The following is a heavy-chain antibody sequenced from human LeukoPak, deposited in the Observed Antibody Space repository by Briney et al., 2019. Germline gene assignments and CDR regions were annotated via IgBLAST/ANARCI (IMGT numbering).Heavy chain of an antibody. D-gene: IGHD3-16*01. CDR1: GFTFSSYE. V-gene: IGHV3-48*03. Sequence: GGSLRLSCAASGFTFSSYEMNWVRKAPGKGLEWVSYISSSGSTIYYADSVKGRFTISRDNAKNSLYLQMNSLRAEDTAVYYCARDLGVYDYVWGSSDYWGQGTLVTVSS. CDR2: ISSSGSTI. CDR3: ARDLGVYDYVWGSSDY. J-gene: IGHJ4*02.